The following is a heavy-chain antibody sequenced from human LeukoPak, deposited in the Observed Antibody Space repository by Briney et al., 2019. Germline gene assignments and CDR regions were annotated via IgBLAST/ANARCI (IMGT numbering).Heavy chain of an antibody. CDR3: ARESLVVVVATNLYYYYGMDV. CDR2: ISAYNGNT. V-gene: IGHV1-18*01. J-gene: IGHJ6*02. Sequence: ASVKVSCKASGYTFTSYGISWVRQAPGQGLEWMGWISAYNGNTNYAQKLQGRVTMTTDTSTSTAYMELRSLRTDDTAVYYCARESLVVVVATNLYYYYGMDVWGQGTTVPVSS. CDR1: GYTFTSYG. D-gene: IGHD2-15*01.